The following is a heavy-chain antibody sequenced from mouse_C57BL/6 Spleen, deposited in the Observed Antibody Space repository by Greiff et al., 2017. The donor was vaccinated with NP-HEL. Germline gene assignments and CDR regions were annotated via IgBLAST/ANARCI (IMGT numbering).Heavy chain of an antibody. V-gene: IGHV5-4*01. Sequence: EVQLVESGGGLVKPGGSLKLSCAASGFTFSSYAMSWVRQTPEKRLEWVATISDGGSYTYYPDNVKGRFTISRDNAKNNLYLQMSHLKSEDTAMYYCARDEALYGSSSWFAYWGQGTLVTVSA. D-gene: IGHD1-1*01. CDR3: ARDEALYGSSSWFAY. J-gene: IGHJ3*01. CDR1: GFTFSSYA. CDR2: ISDGGSYT.